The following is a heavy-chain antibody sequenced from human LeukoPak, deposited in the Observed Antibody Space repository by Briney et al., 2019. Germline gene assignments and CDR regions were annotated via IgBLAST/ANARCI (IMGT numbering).Heavy chain of an antibody. J-gene: IGHJ4*02. CDR2: IIPILGIA. Sequence: SVKVSCKASGGTFSSYAISWVRQAPGQGLEWMGRIIPILGIANYAQKFQGRVTITADKSTSTAYMELSSLRSEDTAVYYCARDQGWLQLEGVFDYWGQGTLVTVSS. D-gene: IGHD5-24*01. CDR1: GGTFSSYA. V-gene: IGHV1-69*04. CDR3: ARDQGWLQLEGVFDY.